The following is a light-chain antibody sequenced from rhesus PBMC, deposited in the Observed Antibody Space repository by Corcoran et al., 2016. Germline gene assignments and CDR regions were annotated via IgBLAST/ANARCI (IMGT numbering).Light chain of an antibody. V-gene: IGKV1-22*01. Sequence: DIQMTQSPSSLSASVGDTVTITCRASQSISSWLDWYQQKPGSAPNLLIYRASSLQGGVPSRFSGRGAGTDFTLTISSLQPEDFAAYYCLHYSSSPYSFGQGTKVEIK. CDR1: QSISSW. J-gene: IGKJ2*01. CDR3: LHYSSSPYS. CDR2: RAS.